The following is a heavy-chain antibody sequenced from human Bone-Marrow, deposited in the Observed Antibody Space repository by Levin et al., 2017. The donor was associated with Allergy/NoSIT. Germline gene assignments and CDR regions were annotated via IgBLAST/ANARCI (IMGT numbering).Heavy chain of an antibody. CDR2: ISYDGSNK. Sequence: GESLKISCAASGFTFSSYGMHWVRQAPGKGLEWVAVISYDGSNKYYADSVKGRFTISRDNSKNTLYLQMNSLRAEDTAVYYCALIDDILTGYSKTYFDYWGQGTLVTVSS. CDR1: GFTFSSYG. V-gene: IGHV3-30*03. J-gene: IGHJ4*02. CDR3: ALIDDILTGYSKTYFDY. D-gene: IGHD3-9*01.